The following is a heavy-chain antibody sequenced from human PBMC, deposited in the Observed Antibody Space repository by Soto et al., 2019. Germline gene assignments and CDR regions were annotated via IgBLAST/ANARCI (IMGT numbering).Heavy chain of an antibody. CDR1: GFSLSTSGVG. V-gene: IGHV2-5*02. J-gene: IGHJ5*02. Sequence: QITLKESGPTLVKPTQTLTLTCTFSGFSLSTSGVGVGWIRQPPGKALEWLALIYWDDDKRYSPSLKSRLTITKDTSKNQVVPTMTNMDPVDTATYYCAPRPRAAAGYNWFDPWGQGTLVTVSS. CDR2: IYWDDDK. D-gene: IGHD6-13*01. CDR3: APRPRAAAGYNWFDP.